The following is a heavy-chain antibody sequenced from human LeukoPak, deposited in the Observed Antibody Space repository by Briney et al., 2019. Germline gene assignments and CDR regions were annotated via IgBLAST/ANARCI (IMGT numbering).Heavy chain of an antibody. J-gene: IGHJ4*02. CDR2: ISAYNGNT. CDR1: GYTFTSYA. Sequence: GASVKVSCKASGYTFTSYAMHWVRQAPGQRLEWMGWISAYNGNTNYAQKLQGRVTMTTDTSTSTAYMELRSLRSDDTAVYYCARDARSGWYFDYWGQGTLVTVSS. V-gene: IGHV1-18*01. CDR3: ARDARSGWYFDY. D-gene: IGHD6-19*01.